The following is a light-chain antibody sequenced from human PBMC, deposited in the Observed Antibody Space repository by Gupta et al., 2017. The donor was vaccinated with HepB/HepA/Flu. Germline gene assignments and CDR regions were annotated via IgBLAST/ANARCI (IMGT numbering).Light chain of an antibody. CDR1: SSKIGAGYD. CDR2: GNT. V-gene: IGLV1-40*01. CDR3: QSYDSSLSGSV. J-gene: IGLJ3*02. Sequence: QSVLTQPPSVSGAPGQRVTISCTGRSSKIGAGYDVHWYQHLPGTAPKLLIYGNTDRPSGIPDRFSGSKSGTSASLAITGLQAEDEADYYCQSYDSSLSGSVFGGGTKLT.